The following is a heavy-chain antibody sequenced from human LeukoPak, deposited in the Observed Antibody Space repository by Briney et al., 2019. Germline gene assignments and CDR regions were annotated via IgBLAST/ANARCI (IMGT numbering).Heavy chain of an antibody. CDR3: ARHPSAVAGKTFDC. Sequence: SETLSLTCTVSGGSINTYYWSWVRQPPGKGLEWIVYIYSSGSTNYNPSLKTRVTMSVDTSKNQFSLKLSSVTAADTAVYYCARHPSAVAGKTFDCWGQGTLVTVSS. D-gene: IGHD6-19*01. J-gene: IGHJ4*02. V-gene: IGHV4-59*08. CDR1: GGSINTYY. CDR2: IYSSGST.